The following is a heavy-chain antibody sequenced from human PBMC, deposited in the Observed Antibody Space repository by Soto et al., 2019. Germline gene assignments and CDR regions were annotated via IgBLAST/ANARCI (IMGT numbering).Heavy chain of an antibody. V-gene: IGHV3-23*01. CDR1: GFTFSSYA. CDR2: ISGSGGST. Sequence: GGSLRLSCAASGFTFSSYAMSWVRQAPGKGLEWVSAISGSGGSTYYADSVKGRFTISRDNSKNTLYLQMNSLRAEDTAVYYCAKDSRGYYDSSGYYAFDYWGQGTLVTVSS. D-gene: IGHD3-22*01. J-gene: IGHJ4*02. CDR3: AKDSRGYYDSSGYYAFDY.